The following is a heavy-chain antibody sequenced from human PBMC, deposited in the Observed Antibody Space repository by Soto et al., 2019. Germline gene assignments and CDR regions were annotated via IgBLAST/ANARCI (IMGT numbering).Heavy chain of an antibody. V-gene: IGHV1-2*02. CDR1: GYPVTAYY. CDR3: ARGGGVGVAGSAAFDM. D-gene: IGHD3-3*01. CDR2: INPATGAA. J-gene: IGHJ3*02. Sequence: QIHLVQSGAVVKKPGASVTVSCSASGYPVTAYYMHWVRQAPGRGLEWMGGINPATGAAKYTQTFHSSVTMTRDTSTSPGIMERFVITSEDTALFYCARGGGVGVAGSAAFDMWGQGTLVTVSS.